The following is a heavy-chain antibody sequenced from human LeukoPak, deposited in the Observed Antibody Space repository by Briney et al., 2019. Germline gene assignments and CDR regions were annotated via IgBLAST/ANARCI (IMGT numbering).Heavy chain of an antibody. Sequence: PSETLSLTCTVSGGSISSGADYWSWIRQHPGKGLEWIGYIYYSGSTSYNPSLKSRVTISVDTSKNQFSLKLSSVTAADTAVYYCARETLEWLLDYWGQGTLVTVSS. D-gene: IGHD3-3*01. V-gene: IGHV4-31*03. CDR3: ARETLEWLLDY. J-gene: IGHJ4*02. CDR2: IYYSGST. CDR1: GGSISSGADY.